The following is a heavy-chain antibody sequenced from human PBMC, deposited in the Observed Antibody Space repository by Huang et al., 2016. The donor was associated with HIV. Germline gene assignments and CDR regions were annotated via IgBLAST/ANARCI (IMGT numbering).Heavy chain of an antibody. CDR3: SHIPINMVGGNLVTGFDH. CDR1: GFSLSTFGVG. CDR2: IYWNDDK. Sequence: QITLKESGPAVVKPTQTLTLTCTFSGFSLSTFGVGVGWFRQPPGRALEWLALIYWNDDKRYSPSLKSRLSITKDTSKNQVVLTVTNMDPVDTGTYYCSHIPINMVGGNLVTGFDHWGQGTLVAVSS. D-gene: IGHD3-10*01. V-gene: IGHV2-5*01. J-gene: IGHJ4*02.